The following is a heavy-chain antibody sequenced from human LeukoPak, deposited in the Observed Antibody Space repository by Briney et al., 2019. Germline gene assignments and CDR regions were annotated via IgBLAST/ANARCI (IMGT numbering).Heavy chain of an antibody. CDR1: DDSISNNRYF. CDR3: ARGRFRGVWFGELTLKYYFDY. Sequence: SETLSLTCTISDDSISNNRYFWAWIRQPPGKGLEWIGSINYSGRTNYNPSLKSRVTISVDTSKNQFSLKLSSVTAADTAVYYCARGRFRGVWFGELTLKYYFDYWGQGTLVTVSS. V-gene: IGHV4-39*07. D-gene: IGHD3-10*01. CDR2: INYSGRT. J-gene: IGHJ4*02.